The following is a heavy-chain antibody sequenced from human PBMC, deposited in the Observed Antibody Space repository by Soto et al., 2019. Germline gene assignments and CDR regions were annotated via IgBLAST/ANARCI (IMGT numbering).Heavy chain of an antibody. J-gene: IGHJ4*02. CDR1: GFTFGSYA. Sequence: GGSLRLSCAASGFTFGSYAMTWVRQAPGKGLESVAGLYGNSGGIQYADSVRGRFTIFRDNSNNIVFLHMRSLRVEDTAVYFCAKDAVAGDGLWLMDHWGQGTLVTVSS. D-gene: IGHD2-21*02. CDR3: AKDAVAGDGLWLMDH. CDR2: LYGNSGGI. V-gene: IGHV3-23*01.